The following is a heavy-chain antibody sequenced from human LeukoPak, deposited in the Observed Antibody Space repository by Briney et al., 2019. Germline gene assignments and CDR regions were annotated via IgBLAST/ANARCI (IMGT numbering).Heavy chain of an antibody. CDR3: AQRGIYYVFDY. V-gene: IGHV3-7*03. J-gene: IGHJ4*02. Sequence: PGGSLRLSCAASGFTFSSYAMSWVRQAPGKGLEWVANIKQDGSEEYYVDSVEGRFTVSRDNAKSSLYLQMNSLRAEDTAVYYCAQRGIYYVFDYWGQGTLVTVSS. CDR1: GFTFSSYA. D-gene: IGHD3-16*01. CDR2: IKQDGSEE.